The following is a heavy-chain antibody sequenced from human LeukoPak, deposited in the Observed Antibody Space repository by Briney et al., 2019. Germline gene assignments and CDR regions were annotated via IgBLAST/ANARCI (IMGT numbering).Heavy chain of an antibody. CDR1: GVSISSNIYY. CDR2: INYSGST. V-gene: IGHV4-39*01. CDR3: ARHKDNYDDYGINWFDP. Sequence: PSQTLSLTCTVSGVSISSNIYYWGWTRQPPGKGLEWIGSINYSGSTYYNPSLNSRVTISVDTSKIRFSLKLSSVTAADTAVYYCARHKDNYDDYGINWFDPWGQGTLVTVSS. J-gene: IGHJ5*02. D-gene: IGHD4-17*01.